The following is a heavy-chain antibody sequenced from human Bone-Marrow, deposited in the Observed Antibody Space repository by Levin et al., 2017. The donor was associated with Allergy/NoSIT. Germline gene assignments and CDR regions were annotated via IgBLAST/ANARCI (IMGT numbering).Heavy chain of an antibody. CDR2: IFHSGST. CDR3: ARAAGYDLLTGSGRLEY. CDR1: GGSISSSHW. D-gene: IGHD3-9*01. J-gene: IGHJ4*02. V-gene: IGHV4-4*02. Sequence: GSLRLSCAVSGGSISSSHWWNWIRQPPGKGLEWIGEIFHSGSTNYKSSLRSRVTISVDKSKNHFSLKLTSVTAADTALYYCARAAGYDLLTGSGRLEYWGQGILVTVSS.